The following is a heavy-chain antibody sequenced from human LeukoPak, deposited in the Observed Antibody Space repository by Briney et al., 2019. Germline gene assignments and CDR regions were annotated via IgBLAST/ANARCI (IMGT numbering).Heavy chain of an antibody. CDR1: GYTFATYA. Sequence: ASVKVSCKASGYTFATYAMHWVRQAPGQRPEWMGWINTGNGNTEYSQKFQGRVTNTRDTSASTAYMELSSLRSEDTAVYYCARGLVVRGVNGVTFDYWGQGTLVTVSS. V-gene: IGHV1-3*04. CDR2: INTGNGNT. CDR3: ARGLVVRGVNGVTFDY. D-gene: IGHD3-10*01. J-gene: IGHJ4*02.